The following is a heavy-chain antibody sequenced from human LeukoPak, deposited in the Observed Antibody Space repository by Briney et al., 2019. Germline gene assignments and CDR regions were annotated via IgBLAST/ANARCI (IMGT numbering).Heavy chain of an antibody. CDR1: GGSISSSSYY. J-gene: IGHJ4*02. D-gene: IGHD6-13*01. CDR3: ARHSGSSWYFTIRYYLDY. V-gene: IGHV4-39*01. CDR2: IYYSGST. Sequence: SETLSLTCTVSGGSISSSSYYWGWIRQPPGKGLEWIGSIYYSGSTYYNPSLKSRVTISVDTSKNQFSLKLSSVTAADTAVYYCARHSGSSWYFTIRYYLDYWGQGTLVTVSS.